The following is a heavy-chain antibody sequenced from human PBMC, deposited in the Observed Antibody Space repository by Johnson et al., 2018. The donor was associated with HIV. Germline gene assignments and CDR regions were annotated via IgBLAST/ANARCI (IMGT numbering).Heavy chain of an antibody. CDR3: ARANLSPFGGVNDAFDV. Sequence: QVQLVESGGGVVKPGGSLRLSCAASGFTFSSYGIHWVRQAPGKGPEWVAAISYDGSRSDYGASVKGRFPIPSDNSKNILYLQMNSLRPEDTAVYYCARANLSPFGGVNDAFDVWGQGTMVTVSS. V-gene: IGHV3-30*03. J-gene: IGHJ3*01. CDR1: GFTFSSYG. CDR2: ISYDGSRS. D-gene: IGHD3-16*01.